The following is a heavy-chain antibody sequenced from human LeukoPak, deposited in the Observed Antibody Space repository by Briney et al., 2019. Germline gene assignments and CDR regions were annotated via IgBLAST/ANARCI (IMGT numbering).Heavy chain of an antibody. J-gene: IGHJ4*02. CDR1: GYTFTGYY. V-gene: IGHV1-2*02. D-gene: IGHD3-9*01. CDR2: INPKSGGT. Sequence: GASVKVSCKAPGYTFTGYYMHWVRQAPGQGLEWMGWINPKSGGTNEAQKFHDRVTMTRDTSIRTAYMEVSRLRSDDTAVYYCARSPDILTGENFDYWGQGTLVTVSS. CDR3: ARSPDILTGENFDY.